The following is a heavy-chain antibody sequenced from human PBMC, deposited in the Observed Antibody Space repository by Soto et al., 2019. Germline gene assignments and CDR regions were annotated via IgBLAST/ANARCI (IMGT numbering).Heavy chain of an antibody. V-gene: IGHV4-59*08. J-gene: IGHJ6*03. CDR1: GGSISSYY. D-gene: IGHD3-10*01. CDR2: IYYSGST. Sequence: PSETLSLTCTASGGSISSYYWSWIRQPPGKGLEWIGYIYYSGSTNYNPSLKSRVTISVDTSKNQFSLKLSSVTAADTAVYYCARQGSDYYGSGSYSFYYYYYMDVWGKGTTVTVSS. CDR3: ARQGSDYYGSGSYSFYYYYYMDV.